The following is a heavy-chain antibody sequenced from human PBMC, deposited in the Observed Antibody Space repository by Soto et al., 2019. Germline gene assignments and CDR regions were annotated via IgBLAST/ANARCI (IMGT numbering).Heavy chain of an antibody. J-gene: IGHJ6*02. Sequence: GGSLRLSCAASGFTFDDYTMHWVRQAPGKGLEWVSLISWDGGSTYYADSVKGRFTISRDNSKNSLYLQMNSLRTEDTALYYCVKDIRLNGDRNYYYGMDVWGQGTTVTVSS. CDR3: VKDIRLNGDRNYYYGMDV. CDR1: GFTFDDYT. D-gene: IGHD7-27*01. V-gene: IGHV3-43*01. CDR2: ISWDGGST.